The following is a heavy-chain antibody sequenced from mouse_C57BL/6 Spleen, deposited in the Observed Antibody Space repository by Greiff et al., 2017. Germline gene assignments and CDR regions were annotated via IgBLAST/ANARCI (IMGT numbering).Heavy chain of an antibody. V-gene: IGHV1-53*01. D-gene: IGHD1-1*01. Sequence: QVQLQQPGTELVKPGASVKLSCKASGYTFTSYWMHWVKQRPGQGLEWIGNINPTNGGTNYNEKFKGKATLTVDKSSSTAYMQLSSLTSEDSAVYYCARSEYDGSSELAYWGQGTLVTVSA. CDR2: INPTNGGT. J-gene: IGHJ3*01. CDR1: GYTFTSYW. CDR3: ARSEYDGSSELAY.